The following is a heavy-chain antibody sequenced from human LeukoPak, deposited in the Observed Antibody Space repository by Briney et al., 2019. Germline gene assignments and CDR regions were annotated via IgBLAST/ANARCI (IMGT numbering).Heavy chain of an antibody. CDR3: ARHGAAAGQGYFQH. Sequence: SETLSLTCTVSVGPISSYYWSWIRQPPGKGLEGIGYIYYSGSTNYNPSLKSPVTISVDTSKNQFSLKLSSVTAADTGVYYCARHGAAAGQGYFQHWGQGTLVTVSS. D-gene: IGHD6-13*01. J-gene: IGHJ1*01. CDR2: IYYSGST. CDR1: VGPISSYY. V-gene: IGHV4-59*08.